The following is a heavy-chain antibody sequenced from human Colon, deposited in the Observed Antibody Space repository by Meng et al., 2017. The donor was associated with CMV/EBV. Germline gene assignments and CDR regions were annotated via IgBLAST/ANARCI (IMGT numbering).Heavy chain of an antibody. CDR3: ARVGSSGGLDY. CDR1: GLPFNNSA. V-gene: IGHV3-21*01. Sequence: SVASGLPFNNSAMHWVRQAPAKGLEWVASIRSRGTYIHYADSVKGRFTISRDNAKTSVYLQMDNLTGEDTAIYFCARVGSSGGLDYWGQGTLVTVSS. D-gene: IGHD2-15*01. J-gene: IGHJ4*02. CDR2: IRSRGTYI.